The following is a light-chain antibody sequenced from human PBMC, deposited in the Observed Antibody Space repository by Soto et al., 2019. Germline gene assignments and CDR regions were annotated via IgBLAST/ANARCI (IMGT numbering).Light chain of an antibody. Sequence: IQMTQSPSSLSASVRDRVTITCRASQSISSYLNWYQQKPGKAPKLLIYAASSLQSGVPSRFSGSGSGTDFTLTISSLQPDDFATYSCQQYNSYSPTFGQGTKVDIK. CDR1: QSISSY. CDR3: QQYNSYSPT. J-gene: IGKJ1*01. CDR2: AAS. V-gene: IGKV1-39*01.